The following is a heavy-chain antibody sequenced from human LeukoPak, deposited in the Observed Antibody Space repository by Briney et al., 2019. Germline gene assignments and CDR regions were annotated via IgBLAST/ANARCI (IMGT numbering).Heavy chain of an antibody. J-gene: IGHJ4*02. CDR2: IRSKAYGGTT. Sequence: GGSLRLSCAASGFTFSSYAMSWVRQAPGKGLEWVGFIRSKAYGGTTEYAASVKGRFTISRDDSKSIAYLQMNSLKTEDTAVYYCTRSARKYSGSYSGLDYWGQGTLVTVSS. V-gene: IGHV3-49*04. D-gene: IGHD1-26*01. CDR3: TRSARKYSGSYSGLDY. CDR1: GFTFSSYA.